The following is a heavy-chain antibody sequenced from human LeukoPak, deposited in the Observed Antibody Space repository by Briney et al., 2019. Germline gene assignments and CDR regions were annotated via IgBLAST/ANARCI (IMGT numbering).Heavy chain of an antibody. J-gene: IGHJ4*02. CDR3: ARAATYYFDSGVYYYLPLDY. CDR2: ISSSSSYI. Sequence: GGSLSLSCAASGFTFSSYSMNWVRQAPGKGLEWVSSISSSSSYIYYADSVKGRFTISRDNAKNSLYLQMNSLRAEDTAVYYCARAATYYFDSGVYYYLPLDYWGQGTLVTVSS. D-gene: IGHD3-22*01. CDR1: GFTFSSYS. V-gene: IGHV3-21*01.